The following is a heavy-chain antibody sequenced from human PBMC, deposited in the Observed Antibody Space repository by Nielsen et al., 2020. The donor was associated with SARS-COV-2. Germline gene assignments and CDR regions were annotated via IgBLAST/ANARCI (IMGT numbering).Heavy chain of an antibody. CDR3: AKDSFDGYNYFDY. J-gene: IGHJ4*02. V-gene: IGHV3-43*01. CDR2: ISWDGGST. CDR1: GFTFDDYT. D-gene: IGHD5-24*01. Sequence: GGSLRLSCAASGFTFDDYTMHWVRQAPGKGLEWVSLISWDGGSTYYADSVKGRFTISRDNSKNSLYLQMNSLRTEDTALYYCAKDSFDGYNYFDYWGQGTLVTVSS.